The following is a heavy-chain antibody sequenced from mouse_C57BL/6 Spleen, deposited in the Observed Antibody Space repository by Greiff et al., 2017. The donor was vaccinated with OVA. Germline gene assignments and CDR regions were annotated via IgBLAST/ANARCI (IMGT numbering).Heavy chain of an antibody. CDR3: ARWDGSSYDYAMDY. D-gene: IGHD1-1*01. Sequence: VQLQQSGAELVKPGASVKISCKASGYTFTDYYINWVKQRPGQGLEWIGKIGPGSGSPYYNEKFKGKAILTADKSSSTAYMQLSSLTSEDSAVYFCARWDGSSYDYAMDYWGQGTSVTVSS. V-gene: IGHV1-77*01. J-gene: IGHJ4*01. CDR2: IGPGSGSP. CDR1: GYTFTDYY.